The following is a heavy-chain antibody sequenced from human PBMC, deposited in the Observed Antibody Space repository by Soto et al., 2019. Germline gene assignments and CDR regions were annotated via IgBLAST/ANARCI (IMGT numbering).Heavy chain of an antibody. CDR3: ARGEQWLVRRGAFDI. J-gene: IGHJ3*02. D-gene: IGHD6-19*01. CDR2: LNAGKGNT. V-gene: IGHV1-3*05. Sequence: QVQLVQSGAEEKKPGASVKVSCKASGYTFTSYAMHWVRQAPGQRLEWMGWLNAGKGNTKYSQKFQGRVTITRDTSASSAYMELSSLRSEDTAVYYCARGEQWLVRRGAFDIWGQGTMVTVSS. CDR1: GYTFTSYA.